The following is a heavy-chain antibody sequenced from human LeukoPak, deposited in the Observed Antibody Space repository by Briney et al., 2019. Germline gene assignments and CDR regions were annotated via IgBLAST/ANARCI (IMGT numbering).Heavy chain of an antibody. CDR1: GSTFSGHL. Sequence: GGSLRLSCAASGSTFSGHLLHWVRQAPGKGLEWVGGTAYDGAEKYYADSVRGRFAISRDNSKSTVYLEMSSLRPEDAAVYYCAREGDRHFTFDYWGRGTLVTVSS. D-gene: IGHD2/OR15-2a*01. CDR3: AREGDRHFTFDY. J-gene: IGHJ4*02. V-gene: IGHV3-30*15. CDR2: TAYDGAEK.